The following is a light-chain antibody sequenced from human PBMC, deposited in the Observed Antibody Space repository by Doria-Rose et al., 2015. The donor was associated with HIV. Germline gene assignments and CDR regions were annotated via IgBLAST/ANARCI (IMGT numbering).Light chain of an antibody. CDR3: QQYYDTPS. CDR2: WAS. V-gene: IGKV4-1*01. CDR1: QSLLYTSKNY. Sequence: DIRVTQSPESLGMSLGEWSTLNCKSNQSLLYTSKNYLAWYQQKPGQPPKLLIYWASTRQSAVPDRFSGSRSGTDFTLTISSLEAEDVAVYYCQQYYDTPSFGPGTTVDIK. J-gene: IGKJ3*01.